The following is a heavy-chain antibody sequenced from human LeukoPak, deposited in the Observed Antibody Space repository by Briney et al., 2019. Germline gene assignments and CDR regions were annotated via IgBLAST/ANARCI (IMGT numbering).Heavy chain of an antibody. CDR1: GGSISTYY. CDR3: ARAVGYYGSGSLFDY. D-gene: IGHD3-10*01. V-gene: IGHV4-59*01. CDR2: IYYSGST. Sequence: PSETLSLTCTVSGGSISTYYWTWIRQPPGKGLEWIGYIYYSGSTNYNPSLKSRVTISVDTSKNQFSLKLSSVTAADTAVYYCARAVGYYGSGSLFDYWGQGTLVTVSS. J-gene: IGHJ4*02.